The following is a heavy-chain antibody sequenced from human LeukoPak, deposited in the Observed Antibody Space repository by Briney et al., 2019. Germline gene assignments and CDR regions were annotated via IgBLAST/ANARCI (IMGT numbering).Heavy chain of an antibody. D-gene: IGHD6-19*01. Sequence: GGSLRLSCAASGFTFSSYAMHWVRQAPGKGLVWVSRINSDGSSTSYADSVKGRFTISRDNAKNTLYLQMNSLRAEDTAVYYCARGRGTSSGWDHYFDYWGQGTLVTVSS. J-gene: IGHJ4*02. CDR1: GFTFSSYA. V-gene: IGHV3-74*01. CDR3: ARGRGTSSGWDHYFDY. CDR2: INSDGSST.